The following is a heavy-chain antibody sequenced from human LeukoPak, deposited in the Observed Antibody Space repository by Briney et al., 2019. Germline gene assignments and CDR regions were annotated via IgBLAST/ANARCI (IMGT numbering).Heavy chain of an antibody. CDR3: ARDLDSSGWYGYYYYYYGMDV. V-gene: IGHV3-7*01. CDR1: GFTFSSYW. CDR2: IEQDGSEK. Sequence: GGSLRLSCAASGFTFSSYWMSWVRQAPGKGLEWVANIEQDGSEKYYVDSVKGRFTISRDNAKNSLYLQMNSLRAEDTAVYYCARDLDSSGWYGYYYYYYGMDVWGQGTTVTVSS. J-gene: IGHJ6*02. D-gene: IGHD6-19*01.